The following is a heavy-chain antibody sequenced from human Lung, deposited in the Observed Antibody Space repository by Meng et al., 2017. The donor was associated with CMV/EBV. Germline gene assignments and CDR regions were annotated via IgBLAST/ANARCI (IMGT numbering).Heavy chain of an antibody. V-gene: IGHV4-34*01. CDR1: GGSFSGYY. CDR2: INHSGST. Sequence: SETLSLTCAVYGGSFSGYYWSWIRQPPGKGLEWIGEINHSGSTNYNPSLKSRVTISVDTSKNKFSLKLRSVTAADTAVYYYEREIGYCSSSSCYTYYYYGMDVWGQGTTVTVSS. CDR3: EREIGYCSSSSCYTYYYYGMDV. J-gene: IGHJ6*02. D-gene: IGHD2-2*02.